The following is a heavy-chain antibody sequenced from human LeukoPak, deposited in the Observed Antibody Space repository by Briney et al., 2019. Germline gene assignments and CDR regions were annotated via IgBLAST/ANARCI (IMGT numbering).Heavy chain of an antibody. V-gene: IGHV4-59*05. J-gene: IGHJ5*02. CDR2: IYYTGTT. CDR1: NDSIRNYY. CDR3: AQSLGSSNWIGNWFDP. Sequence: SETLSLTCSVSNDSIRNYYWSWIRQPPGKGLEWTGSIYYTGTTYYNPSLKSRVTISVDTSKNQFSLKLSSVTAADTAVYYCAQSLGSSNWIGNWFDPWGQGTLVTVSS. D-gene: IGHD6-13*01.